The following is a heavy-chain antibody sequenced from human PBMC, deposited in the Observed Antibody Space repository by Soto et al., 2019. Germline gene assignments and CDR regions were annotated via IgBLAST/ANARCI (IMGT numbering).Heavy chain of an antibody. V-gene: IGHV3-48*01. CDR3: ARDLGYYDSSGYFDY. D-gene: IGHD3-22*01. J-gene: IGHJ4*02. Sequence: GGSLRLSCAASGFTFTRYSMSWVRQAPGNGLEWVSYISSSGSIIYYADSVKGRFTISRDSAKNSLYLQLNSLRAEDTAVYYCARDLGYYDSSGYFDYWGQGTLVTVSS. CDR1: GFTFTRYS. CDR2: ISSSGSII.